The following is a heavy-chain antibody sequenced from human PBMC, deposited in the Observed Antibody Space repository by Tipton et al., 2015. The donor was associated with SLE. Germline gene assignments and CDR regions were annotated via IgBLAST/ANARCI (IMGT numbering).Heavy chain of an antibody. Sequence: QSGPEVKKPGSSVKVSCKASGGTFSSYAISWVRQAPGQGLEWMGGIIPIFGTADYAQKFQGRVTITTDESTSTAYMELSSLRSEDTAVYYCAREATAMGPFDYWGQGTLVTVSS. CDR3: AREATAMGPFDY. CDR2: IIPIFGTA. CDR1: GGTFSSYA. D-gene: IGHD5-18*01. V-gene: IGHV1-69*05. J-gene: IGHJ4*02.